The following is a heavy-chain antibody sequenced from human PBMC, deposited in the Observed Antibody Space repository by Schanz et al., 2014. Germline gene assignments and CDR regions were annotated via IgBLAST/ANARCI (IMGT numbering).Heavy chain of an antibody. J-gene: IGHJ4*02. D-gene: IGHD1-1*01. CDR2: ITYNGGTI. CDR3: ARDRRNADLDY. Sequence: EVHLVESGGGLVQPGGPLRLSCAASGITFSSHSFNWVRQAPGKGLEWISYITYNGGTIYYADSVKGRFTISRDNAKNSLYLEMNSLRAEDTALYYCARDRRNADLDYWGQGTLVTVSS. V-gene: IGHV3-48*01. CDR1: GITFSSHS.